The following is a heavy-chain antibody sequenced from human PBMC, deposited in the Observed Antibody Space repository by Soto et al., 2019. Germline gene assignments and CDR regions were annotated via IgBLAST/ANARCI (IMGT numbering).Heavy chain of an antibody. CDR2: ISGTGGLT. CDR1: GMSLTSYA. CDR3: AKESGGSLPFSRLDR. D-gene: IGHD3-10*01. V-gene: IGHV3-23*04. Sequence: EVQLVESGGGLVQPGGSLRLSCTVSGMSLTSYAMSWVRQAPGKGPEWVSAISGTGGLTYYADSVKGRFTISRDISKNTLYLQLNSLRDEDTAVYYCAKESGGSLPFSRLDRWGRATLVTVSS. J-gene: IGHJ2*01.